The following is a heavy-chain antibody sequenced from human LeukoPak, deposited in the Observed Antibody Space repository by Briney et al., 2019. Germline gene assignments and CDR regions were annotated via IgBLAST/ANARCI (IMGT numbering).Heavy chain of an antibody. D-gene: IGHD4-23*01. CDR3: VRDRVTVLAEGGFDY. V-gene: IGHV4-38-2*02. J-gene: IGHJ4*02. Sequence: SETLSLTCNVSGYFITGGYYWGWIRQAPGKGLEWIGSIYHSGSTYYNPSLKSRVTISVDTPTNQFSLKLSSVTAADTAMYYCVRDRVTVLAEGGFDYWGQGTLVTVSS. CDR1: GYFITGGYY. CDR2: IYHSGST.